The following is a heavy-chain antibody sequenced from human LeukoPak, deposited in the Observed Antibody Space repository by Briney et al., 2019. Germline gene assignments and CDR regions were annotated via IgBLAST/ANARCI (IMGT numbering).Heavy chain of an antibody. CDR3: ARGEDYYDSSGYYNLFDY. V-gene: IGHV1-46*01. CDR2: ISPSGGST. J-gene: IGHJ4*02. CDR1: GYTLTSYY. D-gene: IGHD3-22*01. Sequence: ASVKVSCKASGYTLTSYYMHWVRQAPGQGLEWMGIISPSGGSTSYAQKFQGRVTMTRDMSTSTVYMELGSLRSEDTAVYYCARGEDYYDSSGYYNLFDYWGQGTLVTVSS.